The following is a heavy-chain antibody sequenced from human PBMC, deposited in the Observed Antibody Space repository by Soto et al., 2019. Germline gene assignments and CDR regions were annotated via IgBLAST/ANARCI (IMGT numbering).Heavy chain of an antibody. Sequence: QVQLVQSGAEVKKPGSSVKVSCKASGGTFSSYTISWVRQAPGQGLEWMGRIIPILGIANYAQQFQGRVTITADTSADTAYMELSSLRSEDTAVYYRARGPYNWNQPTDYWGQGTLVTVSS. CDR2: IIPILGIA. CDR1: GGTFSSYT. J-gene: IGHJ4*02. CDR3: ARGPYNWNQPTDY. V-gene: IGHV1-69*02. D-gene: IGHD1-20*01.